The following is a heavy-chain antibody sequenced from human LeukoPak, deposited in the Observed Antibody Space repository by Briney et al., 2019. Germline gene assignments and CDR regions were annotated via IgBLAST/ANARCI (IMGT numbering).Heavy chain of an antibody. CDR3: ASARGVGIDY. V-gene: IGHV4-34*01. Sequence: SETLPLTCAVYGGSFSGYYWSWIRQPPGKGLEWIGEINHSGSTNYNPSLKSRVTTSVDASKNQFSLKLSSVTAADTAVYYCASARGVGIDYWGQGTLVTVSS. CDR2: INHSGST. J-gene: IGHJ4*02. CDR1: GGSFSGYY. D-gene: IGHD3-10*01.